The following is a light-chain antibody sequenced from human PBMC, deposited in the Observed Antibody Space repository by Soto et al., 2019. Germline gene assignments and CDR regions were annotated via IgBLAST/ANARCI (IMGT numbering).Light chain of an antibody. V-gene: IGLV1-44*01. CDR2: NNN. CDR1: SSNIGTKT. CDR3: AAWDDSLNGRV. J-gene: IGLJ2*01. Sequence: QPVLTQPPSASGTPGQRVSISCSGSSSNIGTKTVNWYQQLPGTAPKLLIYNNNQRPSGVPDRFSGSKSGTSASLAISGLQSDDEADYYCAAWDDSLNGRVFGGGTKLTVL.